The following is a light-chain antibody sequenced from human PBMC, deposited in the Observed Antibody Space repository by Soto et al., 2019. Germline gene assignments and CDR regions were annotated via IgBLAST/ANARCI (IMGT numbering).Light chain of an antibody. Sequence: AIRMTQSPSSLSASTGDRVTTTCRASQGISSYLAWYQQKPGKAPKLLIYAASTLQSGVPSRFSGSGSGTDFTLTISCLQSEDFATYYCQQYYSYPPTFGQGTRLEIK. CDR2: AAS. V-gene: IGKV1-8*01. CDR3: QQYYSYPPT. CDR1: QGISSY. J-gene: IGKJ5*01.